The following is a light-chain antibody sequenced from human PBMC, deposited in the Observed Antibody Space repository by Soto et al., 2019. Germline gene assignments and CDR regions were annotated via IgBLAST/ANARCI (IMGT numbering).Light chain of an antibody. CDR1: QSVSSTY. CDR3: QQYGSSPGLFT. CDR2: DAS. V-gene: IGKV3-20*01. J-gene: IGKJ3*01. Sequence: IVLTQSPGTLSLSPGDRATLSCRASQSVSSTYLAWYQQKPGQAPRLLIYDASSRATGSPDRFSGSGSGKDFTLTISRLEPEDFAVYYCQQYGSSPGLFTFGPGTKVDIK.